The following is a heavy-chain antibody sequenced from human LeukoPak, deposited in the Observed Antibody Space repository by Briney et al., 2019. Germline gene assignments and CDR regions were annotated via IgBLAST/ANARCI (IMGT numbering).Heavy chain of an antibody. CDR1: GFTFSSYA. V-gene: IGHV3-30-3*01. CDR3: ARVSYGDYGPFDY. Sequence: ESGGSLRLSCAASGFTFSSYAMHWVRQAPGKGLEWVAVISYDGSNKYYADSVKGRFTISRDKSKNTLYLQMNSLRAEDTAVYYCARVSYGDYGPFDYWGQGTLVTVSS. CDR2: ISYDGSNK. J-gene: IGHJ4*02. D-gene: IGHD4-17*01.